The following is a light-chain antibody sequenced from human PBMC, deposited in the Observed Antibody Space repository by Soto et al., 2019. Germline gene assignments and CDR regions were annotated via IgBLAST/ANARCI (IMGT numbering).Light chain of an antibody. CDR1: QSVSSNF. J-gene: IGKJ1*01. CDR3: HHYGTSWT. CDR2: GAS. V-gene: IGKV3-20*01. Sequence: EIVLTQSPGTLSLSPGERSTLSCRASQSVSSNFLAWYQQKPGQAPRLLISGASSRATGIPDRFSGRGSGTDFTLTISRLEPEDFAVYYCHHYGTSWTFGQGTKV.